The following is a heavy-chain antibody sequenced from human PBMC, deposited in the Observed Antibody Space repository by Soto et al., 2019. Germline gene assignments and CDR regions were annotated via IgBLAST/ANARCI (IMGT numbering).Heavy chain of an antibody. J-gene: IGHJ4*02. CDR2: ISYDGSNK. Sequence: RLSCAASGFTFSSYGMHCVRQAPGKGLEWVAVISYDGSNKYYADSVKGRFTISRDNSKNTLYLQMNSLRAEDTAVYYCAKVPRFGPYYFDYWGQGTLVTVSS. D-gene: IGHD3-10*01. CDR3: AKVPRFGPYYFDY. V-gene: IGHV3-30*18. CDR1: GFTFSSYG.